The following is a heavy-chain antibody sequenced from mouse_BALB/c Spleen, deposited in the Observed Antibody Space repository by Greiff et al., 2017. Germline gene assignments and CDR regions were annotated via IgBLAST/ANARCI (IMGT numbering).Heavy chain of an antibody. J-gene: IGHJ4*01. CDR3: ARWGGSPFYYAMDY. CDR2: INPSTGYT. D-gene: IGHD1-1*01. Sequence: VQLQQSGAELAKPGASVKMSCKASGYTFTSYWMHWVKQRPGQGLEWIGYINPSTGYTEYNQKFKDKATLTADKSSSTAYMQLSSLTSEDSAVYYCARWGGSPFYYAMDYWGQGTSVTVSS. V-gene: IGHV1-7*01. CDR1: GYTFTSYW.